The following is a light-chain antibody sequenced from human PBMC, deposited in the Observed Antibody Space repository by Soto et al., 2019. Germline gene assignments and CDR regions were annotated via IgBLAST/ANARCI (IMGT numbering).Light chain of an antibody. CDR3: MQALQTFT. V-gene: IGKV2-28*01. J-gene: IGKJ5*01. CDR2: LGS. CDR1: ESLLHSNGNTY. Sequence: DIVMTQCPLSLPVTPGEPASISCTCSESLLHSNGNTYLDWYLQKPGQSPQLLIYLGSNRASGVPDRFSGGGSGTDFTLKISRVEAEDVGVYYYMQALQTFTFGQGTRLEI.